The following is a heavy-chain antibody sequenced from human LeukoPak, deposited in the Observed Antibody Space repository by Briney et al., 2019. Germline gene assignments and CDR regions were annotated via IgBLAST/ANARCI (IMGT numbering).Heavy chain of an antibody. V-gene: IGHV3-7*01. D-gene: IGHD3/OR15-3a*01. CDR2: INLDGTEE. J-gene: IGHJ4*02. CDR3: ASGRHDFLH. CDR1: GFVFSTYW. Sequence: GGSLRLSCAASGFVFSTYWMTWGRQAPGKGLEWVANINLDGTEEHYVDSSLKGRFTISRDNAKNSLYLQMTSLRVEDTAVYYCASGRHDFLHWGQGTLVTVSS.